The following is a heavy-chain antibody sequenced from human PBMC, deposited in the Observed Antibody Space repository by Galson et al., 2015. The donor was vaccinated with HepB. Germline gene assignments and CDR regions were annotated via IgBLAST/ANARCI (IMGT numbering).Heavy chain of an antibody. J-gene: IGHJ5*02. CDR1: GYTFTSYG. CDR2: ISAYNGNT. CDR3: ARDAFIAVAGDNWFDP. D-gene: IGHD6-19*01. Sequence: SVKVSCKASGYTFTSYGISWVRQAPGQGLEWMGWISAYNGNTNYAQKLQGRVTMTTDTSTSTAYMELRSLRSDDTAVYYCARDAFIAVAGDNWFDPWGQGTLVTVSS. V-gene: IGHV1-18*04.